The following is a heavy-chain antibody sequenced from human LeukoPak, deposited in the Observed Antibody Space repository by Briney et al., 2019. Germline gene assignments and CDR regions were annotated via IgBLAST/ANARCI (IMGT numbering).Heavy chain of an antibody. CDR2: ISGSGGST. Sequence: GGSLRLSCAASGFTFSSYAMSWVRQAPGKGLEWVSAISGSGGSTYYADSVKGRFTISRDNSKNTLYLQMNSLRAEDTAVYYCAKVTRHYGDYVELDAFDIWGQGTMVTVSS. V-gene: IGHV3-23*01. J-gene: IGHJ3*02. CDR1: GFTFSSYA. CDR3: AKVTRHYGDYVELDAFDI. D-gene: IGHD4-17*01.